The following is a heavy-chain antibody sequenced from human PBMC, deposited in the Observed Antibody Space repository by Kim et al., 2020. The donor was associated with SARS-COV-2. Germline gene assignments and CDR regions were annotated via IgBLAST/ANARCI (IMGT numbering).Heavy chain of an antibody. CDR3: ARHSGGYASDYDY. D-gene: IGHD5-12*01. J-gene: IGHJ4*02. Sequence: YADSVKGRFTISREHAKNSLYLPMNSLRDEDTAVYYCARHSGGYASDYDYWGQGTLVTVSS. V-gene: IGHV3-48*02.